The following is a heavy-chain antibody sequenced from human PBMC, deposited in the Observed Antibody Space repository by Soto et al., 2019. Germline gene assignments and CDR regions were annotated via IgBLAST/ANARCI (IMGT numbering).Heavy chain of an antibody. D-gene: IGHD2-2*02. CDR1: GYRFSIIIGA. Sequence: SQTLSLTCAISGYRFSIIIGAFSLIRRSPSRGLEWLGRTYYRSKWYSDYAVSVKSRITINPDTSKNQFSLQLNSVTPEYTAVYYCACQTIPDGRYNMEVWGQGNTVNVSS. J-gene: IGHJ6*01. V-gene: IGHV6-1*01. CDR3: ACQTIPDGRYNMEV. CDR2: TYYRSKWYS.